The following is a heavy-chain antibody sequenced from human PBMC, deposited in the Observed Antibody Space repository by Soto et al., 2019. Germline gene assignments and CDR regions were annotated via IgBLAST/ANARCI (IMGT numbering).Heavy chain of an antibody. D-gene: IGHD1-26*01. CDR2: IYYSGTT. CDR3: ARREIQGPIDY. Sequence: SETLSLTCAVSGYSISSSNWWGWIRQPPGKGLEWIGYIYYSGTTYYNPSLRSRVTMSVDTSKNQFSLKLTSVTAVDTAVYYCARREIQGPIDYWGRGTLVTVSS. V-gene: IGHV4-28*01. J-gene: IGHJ4*02. CDR1: GYSISSSNW.